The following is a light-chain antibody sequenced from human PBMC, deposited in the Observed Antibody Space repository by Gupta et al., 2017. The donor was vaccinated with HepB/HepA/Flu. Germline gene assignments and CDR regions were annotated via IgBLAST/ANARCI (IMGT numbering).Light chain of an antibody. Sequence: QSVLTQPPSASGTPGQRVTISCSGSSSNIGNQYVFWYPQLPGTAPKLLIYRNDQRPSGVPDRFSGSKSGTSASLAISGLRSEDEADYYCAAWDDSLGGYVFATGTKVTVL. V-gene: IGLV1-47*01. CDR1: SSNIGNQY. CDR3: AAWDDSLGGYV. J-gene: IGLJ1*01. CDR2: RND.